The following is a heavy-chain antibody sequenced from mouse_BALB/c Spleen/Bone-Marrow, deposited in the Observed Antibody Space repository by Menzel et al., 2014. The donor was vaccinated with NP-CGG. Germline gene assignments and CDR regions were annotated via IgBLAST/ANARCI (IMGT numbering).Heavy chain of an antibody. Sequence: EVKLQESGPELMKPGASVKISCKASGYSFTSYYIHWVEQNHGKSLEWIGYIDPFNGVTIYNQKFKGKATLTADKSSSTAYMHLSSLTSEDSAVYYCARRVITTGPGFAYWGQGTLVTVSA. D-gene: IGHD2-4*01. CDR2: IDPFNGVT. CDR1: GYSFTSYY. J-gene: IGHJ3*01. CDR3: ARRVITTGPGFAY. V-gene: IGHV1-28*01.